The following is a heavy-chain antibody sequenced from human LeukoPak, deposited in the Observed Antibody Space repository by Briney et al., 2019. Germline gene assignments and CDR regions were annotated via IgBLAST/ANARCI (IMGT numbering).Heavy chain of an antibody. CDR2: IYSGGST. J-gene: IGHJ4*02. CDR1: GFTFSSYA. V-gene: IGHV3-53*01. D-gene: IGHD4/OR15-4a*01. CDR3: ARRAGAYSHPYDY. Sequence: GGSLRLSCAASGFTFSSYAMSWVRQAPGKGLEWDSFIYSGGSTHYSDSVKGRFTISRDNSKNTLYLQMNSLRAEDTAVYYCARRAGAYSHPYDYWGQGTLVTVSS.